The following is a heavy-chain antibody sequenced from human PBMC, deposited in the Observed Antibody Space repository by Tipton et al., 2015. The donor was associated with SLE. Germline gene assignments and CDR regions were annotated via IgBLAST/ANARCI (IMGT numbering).Heavy chain of an antibody. V-gene: IGHV4-38-2*02. CDR2: IYHSGST. CDR1: GYSISSGYY. Sequence: TLSLTCAVSGYSISSGYYWGWIRQPPGKGLEWIGSIYHSGSTYYNPSLKSRVTISVDTSKNQFSLKLSSVTAADTAVYYCAREGGGVYGDYRFDYWGQGTLVTVSS. CDR3: AREGGGVYGDYRFDY. J-gene: IGHJ4*02. D-gene: IGHD4-17*01.